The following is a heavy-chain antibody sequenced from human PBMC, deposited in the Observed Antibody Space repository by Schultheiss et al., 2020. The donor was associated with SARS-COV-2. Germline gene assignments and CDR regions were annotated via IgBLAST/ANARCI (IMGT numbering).Heavy chain of an antibody. J-gene: IGHJ6*02. CDR3: ARDREQQLLGGHYYYGMDV. CDR2: ISFDGSKK. CDR1: GFTFSSYA. V-gene: IGHV3-30*01. D-gene: IGHD6-13*01. Sequence: GGSLRLSCAASGFTFSSYAMHWVRQAPGKGLEWVALISFDGSKKYYADSVRGRFTISRDNSKNTLYLQMNSLRPEDTAVYYCARDREQQLLGGHYYYGMDVWGQGTTVTV.